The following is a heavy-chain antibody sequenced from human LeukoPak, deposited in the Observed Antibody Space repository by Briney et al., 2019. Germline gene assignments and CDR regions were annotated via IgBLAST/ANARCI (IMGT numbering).Heavy chain of an antibody. D-gene: IGHD3-10*01. CDR1: GGTFSSYA. Sequence: SVKVSCKASGGTFSSYAISWVRQAPGQGLEWMGKIIPIFGTANYAQKFQGRVTITTDESTSTAYMELSSLRSEDTAVYYCARDRSYYGSGSYYDYWGQGTLVTVSS. CDR2: IIPIFGTA. CDR3: ARDRSYYGSGSYYDY. V-gene: IGHV1-69*05. J-gene: IGHJ4*02.